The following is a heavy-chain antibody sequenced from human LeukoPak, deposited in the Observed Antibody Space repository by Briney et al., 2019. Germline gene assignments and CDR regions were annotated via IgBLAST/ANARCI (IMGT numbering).Heavy chain of an antibody. CDR1: GYSISSGYY. CDR2: INHSGST. CDR3: ASLRPRLDAFDI. D-gene: IGHD4-17*01. J-gene: IGHJ3*02. V-gene: IGHV4-38-2*02. Sequence: SETLSLTCTVSGYSISSGYYWSWIRHPPGKGLEWIGEINHSGSTNYNPSLKSRVTISEDTSKNQFSLKLSSVAAADTAVYYCASLRPRLDAFDIWGQGTMVTVSS.